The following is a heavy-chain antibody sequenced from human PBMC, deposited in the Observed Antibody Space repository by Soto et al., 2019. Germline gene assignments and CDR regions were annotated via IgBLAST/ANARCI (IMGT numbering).Heavy chain of an antibody. CDR1: GYTFHTYG. Sequence: QVQLVQSGAEVKKPGASVKVSCKASGYTFHTYGITWVRQAPGQGLEWMGWISTYNGNTEYVQKFQDRVTMTTDPSTRTAYRERRSLRSDDTAVYYCARKSSSSSWFDPWGQGTLVTVSS. CDR2: ISTYNGNT. CDR3: ARKSSSSSWFDP. V-gene: IGHV1-18*01. D-gene: IGHD6-6*01. J-gene: IGHJ5*02.